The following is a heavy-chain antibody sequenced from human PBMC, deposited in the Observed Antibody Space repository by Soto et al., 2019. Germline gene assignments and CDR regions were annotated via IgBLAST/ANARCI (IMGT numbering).Heavy chain of an antibody. D-gene: IGHD3-10*01. Sequence: ASVKVCSKASGYTFTGYYMHWVRQAPGQGLEWMGWINPNSGGTNYAQKFQGRVTMTRDTPISTAYMELSRLRSDDTAVYYCAVSAAYYGSALLSMDVWGQGTT. CDR3: AVSAAYYGSALLSMDV. J-gene: IGHJ6*02. V-gene: IGHV1-2*02. CDR2: INPNSGGT. CDR1: GYTFTGYY.